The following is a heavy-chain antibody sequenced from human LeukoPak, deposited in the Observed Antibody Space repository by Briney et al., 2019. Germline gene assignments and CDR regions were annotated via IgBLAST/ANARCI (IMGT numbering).Heavy chain of an antibody. CDR2: IWYDGSNK. V-gene: IGHV3-33*01. CDR1: GFTFSRSG. D-gene: IGHD6-19*01. J-gene: IGHJ6*02. CDR3: ARDQRADGMDV. Sequence: GRSLRLSCAASGFTFSRSGMHWVRQAPGKGLEWVAVIWYDGSNKYYADSVKGRFTISRDNSKNTLYLQMNSLRADDTAVYYCARDQRADGMDVWGQGTTVTVSS.